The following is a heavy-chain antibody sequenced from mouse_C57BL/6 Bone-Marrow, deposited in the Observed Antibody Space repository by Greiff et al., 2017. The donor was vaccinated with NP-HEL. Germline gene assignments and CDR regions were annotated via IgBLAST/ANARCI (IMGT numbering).Heavy chain of an antibody. CDR3: ARGGLEGAWFAY. CDR2: IDPSDSYT. CDR1: GYTFTSYW. D-gene: IGHD2-4*01. J-gene: IGHJ3*01. V-gene: IGHV1-50*01. Sequence: QVQLKQPGAELVKPGASVKLSCKASGYTFTSYWMQWVKQRPGQGLEWIGEIDPSDSYTNYNQKFKGKATLTVDTSSSTAYMQLSSLTSEDSAVYYCARGGLEGAWFAYWGQGTLVTVSA.